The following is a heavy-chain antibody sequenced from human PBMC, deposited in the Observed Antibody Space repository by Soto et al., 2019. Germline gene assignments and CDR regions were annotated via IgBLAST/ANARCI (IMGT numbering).Heavy chain of an antibody. D-gene: IGHD6-19*01. CDR3: ARDPNGGQWLFNY. CDR2: ASSDGTTK. J-gene: IGHJ4*02. Sequence: QVQLVESGGGVVQPGTSLRLSCAASGFTFTSYAMNWVRQAPGQGLEWVAIASSDGTTKNYADSVKGRFTVSRDNSKNMLWLQTDSLRAEDTAVYYCARDPNGGQWLFNYWGQGSLVTVSS. V-gene: IGHV3-33*01. CDR1: GFTFTSYA.